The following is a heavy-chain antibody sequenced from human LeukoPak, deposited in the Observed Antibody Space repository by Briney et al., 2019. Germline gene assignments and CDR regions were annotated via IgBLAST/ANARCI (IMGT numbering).Heavy chain of an antibody. D-gene: IGHD5-18*01. Sequence: ETLSLTCAVSGYSISSGYYWGWIRQPPGKGPEWVSIIYRGGDTYYSGSVKGRFTISRENSKNTLYLQMYSLSAEDTAIYFCARDRYNYGRDFYHYGMDVWGPGTTVIVSS. CDR2: IYRGGDT. CDR1: GYSISSGYY. V-gene: IGHV3-53*01. CDR3: ARDRYNYGRDFYHYGMDV. J-gene: IGHJ6*02.